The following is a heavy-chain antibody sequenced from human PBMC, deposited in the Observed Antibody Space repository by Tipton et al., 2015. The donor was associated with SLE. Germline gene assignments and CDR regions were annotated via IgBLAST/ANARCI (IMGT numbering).Heavy chain of an antibody. CDR3: ARDVTIFGVAGNWFDP. CDR2: IYYSGSP. J-gene: IGHJ5*02. D-gene: IGHD3-3*01. V-gene: IGHV4-59*01. CDR1: GGSISSYY. Sequence: TLSLTCTVSGGSISSYYWSWIRQPPGKGLEWIGYIYYSGSPNYNPSLKSRVTISVDTSKNQFSLKLSSVTAADTAVYYCARDVTIFGVAGNWFDPWGQGTLVTVSS.